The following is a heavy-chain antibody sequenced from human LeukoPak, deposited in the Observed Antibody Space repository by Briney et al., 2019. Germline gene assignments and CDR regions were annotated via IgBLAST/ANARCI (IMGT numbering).Heavy chain of an antibody. D-gene: IGHD3-3*02. CDR3: ARGNVLGGRHFDY. CDR2: IIPIFGTA. J-gene: IGHJ4*02. Sequence: SVKVSCKASGYTFTSYDISWVRQAPGQGLEWMGGIIPIFGTANYAQKSQGRVTITTDESTSTAYMELSSLRSEDTAVYYCARGNVLGGRHFDYWGQGTLVTVSS. V-gene: IGHV1-69*05. CDR1: GYTFTSYD.